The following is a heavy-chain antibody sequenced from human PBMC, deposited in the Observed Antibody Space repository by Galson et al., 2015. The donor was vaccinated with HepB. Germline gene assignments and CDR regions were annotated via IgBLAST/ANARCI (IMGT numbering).Heavy chain of an antibody. Sequence: SLRLSCAASGFTFSSYGMHWVRQAPGKGLEWVAVISYDGSNKYYADSVKGRFTISRDNSKNTLYLQMNSLRAEDTAVYYCAKGQRGSSGFHYMDVWGKGTTVTVSS. CDR3: AKGQRGSSGFHYMDV. CDR1: GFTFSSYG. CDR2: ISYDGSNK. D-gene: IGHD3-22*01. V-gene: IGHV3-30*18. J-gene: IGHJ6*03.